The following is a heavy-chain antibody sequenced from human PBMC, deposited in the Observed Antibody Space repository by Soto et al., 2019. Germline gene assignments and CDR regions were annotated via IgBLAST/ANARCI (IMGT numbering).Heavy chain of an antibody. CDR1: GFTFSSYA. J-gene: IGHJ6*02. D-gene: IGHD6-13*01. CDR2: ISYDGSNK. Sequence: QVQLVESGGGVVQPGRSLRLSCAASGFTFSSYAMHWVRQAPGKGLEWVAVISYDGSNKYYADSVKGRFTISRDNSKNTLYLQMNSLRAEDTAVYYCARAGGISSWYFGAEMDVWGQGTTVTVSS. V-gene: IGHV3-30-3*01. CDR3: ARAGGISSWYFGAEMDV.